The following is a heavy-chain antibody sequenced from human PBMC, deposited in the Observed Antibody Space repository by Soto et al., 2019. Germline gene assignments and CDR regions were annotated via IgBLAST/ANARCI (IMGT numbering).Heavy chain of an antibody. CDR3: ARQNFDVRGYYGSGSYDAFDI. CDR1: GGSISSSSYY. J-gene: IGHJ3*02. D-gene: IGHD3-10*01. Sequence: SETLSLTCTVSGGSISSSSYYWGWIRQPPGKGLEWIGSIYYSGSTYYNPSLKSRVTISVDTSKNQFSLKLSSVTAADTAVYYCARQNFDVRGYYGSGSYDAFDIWGQGTMVT. CDR2: IYYSGST. V-gene: IGHV4-39*01.